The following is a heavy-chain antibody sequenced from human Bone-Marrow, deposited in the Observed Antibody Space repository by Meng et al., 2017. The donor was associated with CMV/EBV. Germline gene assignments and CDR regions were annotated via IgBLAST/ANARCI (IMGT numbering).Heavy chain of an antibody. V-gene: IGHV3-11*04. J-gene: IGHJ4*02. Sequence: GESLKIACAGSGFTFHAYYMSWIRQAPGRGLEWISYITNGDDTTGYYTDSVKGRFTVSRDNAQNSLYLQMDSLRVEDTAVYYCARDRGIVGPTTQYYFAYWGQGDLVDVYS. CDR1: GFTFHAYY. CDR3: ARDRGIVGPTTQYYFAY. CDR2: ITNGDDTTG. D-gene: IGHD1-26*01.